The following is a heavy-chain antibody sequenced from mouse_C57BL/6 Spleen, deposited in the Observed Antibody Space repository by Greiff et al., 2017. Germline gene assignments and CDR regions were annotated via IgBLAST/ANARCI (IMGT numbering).Heavy chain of an antibody. J-gene: IGHJ2*01. Sequence: VQLQQPGAELVKPGASVKLSCKASGYTFTSYWMHWVKQRPGQGLEWIGIIHPNSGSTNYNEKFKSKATLTVDKSSSTAYMQLSSLTSEDSAVYYCAHYGSSFFDYWGQGTTLTVSS. CDR1: GYTFTSYW. V-gene: IGHV1-64*01. CDR3: AHYGSSFFDY. D-gene: IGHD1-1*01. CDR2: IHPNSGST.